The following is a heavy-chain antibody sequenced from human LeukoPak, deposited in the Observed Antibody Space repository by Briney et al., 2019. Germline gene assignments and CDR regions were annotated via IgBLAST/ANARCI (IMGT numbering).Heavy chain of an antibody. CDR2: VSRSGST. CDR3: ARDIWGSGSYHNWFDP. V-gene: IGHV4-61*02. Sequence: SETLSLACSVSGDYISSGSYYWSWIRQPAGKGLEWIGRVSRSGSTNYNPSLRSRVTISVDTSKNLFSLNLTSVTAADTAVYFCARDIWGSGSYHNWFDPWGQGTPVTVSS. D-gene: IGHD3-10*01. J-gene: IGHJ5*02. CDR1: GDYISSGSYY.